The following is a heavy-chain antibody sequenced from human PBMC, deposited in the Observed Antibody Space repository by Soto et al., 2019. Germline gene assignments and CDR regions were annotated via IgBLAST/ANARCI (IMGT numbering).Heavy chain of an antibody. Sequence: QVQLVESGGGVVQPGRSLRLSCAASGFTFSSYAMHWVRQAPGKGPEWVAVISYDGSSKTYADSVKGQFTISRDNSKNSLFLQMNNLRPEDTALYYCARRNSDYSNVWSDAFDIWGQGTMVTVSS. CDR3: ARRNSDYSNVWSDAFDI. CDR2: ISYDGSSK. CDR1: GFTFSSYA. D-gene: IGHD6-19*01. V-gene: IGHV3-30-3*01. J-gene: IGHJ3*02.